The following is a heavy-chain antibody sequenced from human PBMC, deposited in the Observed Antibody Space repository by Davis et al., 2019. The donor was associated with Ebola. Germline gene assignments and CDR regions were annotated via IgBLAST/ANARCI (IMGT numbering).Heavy chain of an antibody. CDR1: RFTLSTFW. J-gene: IGHJ3*01. CDR2: INFDGTIT. V-gene: IGHV3-74*03. D-gene: IGHD5-18*01. CDR3: AREKGYNYGVGAFDD. Sequence: PGGSLRLSCAASRFTLSTFWMHWVRQAPGKGLVWVARINFDGTITTYADSVRGRFTISRDNVDKTLYVQMNSLRVEDTAIYYCAREKGYNYGVGAFDDWGQGTMVTVSS.